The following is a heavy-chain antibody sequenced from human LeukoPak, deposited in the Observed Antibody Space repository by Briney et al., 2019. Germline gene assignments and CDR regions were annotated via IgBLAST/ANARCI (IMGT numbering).Heavy chain of an antibody. J-gene: IGHJ4*02. D-gene: IGHD7-27*01. CDR3: ARESNRGYLNY. CDR1: GFTFSSYW. V-gene: IGHV3-7*03. Sequence: GGSLRLSCAASGFTFSSYWMSWVRQAPGKGLDWVANIKEDGSEKYYVDSVKGRFTISRDNAKNSLYLQMNSLRAEDTAVYYCARESNRGYLNYWGQGTLVTVSS. CDR2: IKEDGSEK.